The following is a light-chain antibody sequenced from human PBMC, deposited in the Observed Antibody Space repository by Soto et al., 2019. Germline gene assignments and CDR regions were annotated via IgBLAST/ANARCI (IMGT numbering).Light chain of an antibody. CDR2: GAS. V-gene: IGKV1-17*01. J-gene: IGKJ1*01. Sequence: DIQMTQSPSSRFASVGDRVTITCRASQGIRNNLGWYQQRPGEAPKRLIYGASSLQRGVPSRFSGSGSGTEFTLTISSLRPEDSATYYCLQHDSYPRTFGQGTKLEIK. CDR1: QGIRNN. CDR3: LQHDSYPRT.